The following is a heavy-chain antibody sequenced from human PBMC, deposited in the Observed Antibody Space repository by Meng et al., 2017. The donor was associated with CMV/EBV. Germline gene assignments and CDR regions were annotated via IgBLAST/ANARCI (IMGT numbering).Heavy chain of an antibody. Sequence: GESLKISCAASGFTFSSYSMNWVRQAPGKGLEWVSSISSSSSYIYYADSVKGRFTISRDNAKNSLYLQMNSLRAEDTAVYYCARAGGVRLLGDAFDIWGQGTMVTV. CDR1: GFTFSSYS. CDR3: ARAGGVRLLGDAFDI. J-gene: IGHJ3*02. D-gene: IGHD2-15*01. CDR2: ISSSSSYI. V-gene: IGHV3-21*01.